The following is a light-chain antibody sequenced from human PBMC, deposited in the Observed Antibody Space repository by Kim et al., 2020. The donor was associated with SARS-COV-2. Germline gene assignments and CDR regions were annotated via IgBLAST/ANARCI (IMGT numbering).Light chain of an antibody. CDR2: GKN. CDR3: NSRDSSGNYVV. Sequence: ALGKTVRITCQGDSLRSYYASWYQQKPGQAPVLVIYGKNNRPSGIPDRFSGSSSGNTASLTITGAQAEDEADYYCNSRDSSGNYVVFGGGTQLTVL. J-gene: IGLJ2*01. V-gene: IGLV3-19*01. CDR1: SLRSYY.